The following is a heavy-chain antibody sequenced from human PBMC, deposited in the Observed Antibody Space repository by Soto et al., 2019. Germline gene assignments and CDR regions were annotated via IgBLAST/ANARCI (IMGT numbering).Heavy chain of an antibody. CDR2: IYYSGST. J-gene: IGHJ6*02. CDR3: ARDTTTHYYGMDV. Sequence: KSSETLSLTXTVSGGSISSGGYYWSWIRQHPGKGLEWIGYIYYSGSTYYNPSLKSRVTISVDTSKNQLSLKLSSVTAADTAVYYCARDTTTHYYGMDVWGQGTTVTVSS. CDR1: GGSISSGGYY. D-gene: IGHD4-17*01. V-gene: IGHV4-31*02.